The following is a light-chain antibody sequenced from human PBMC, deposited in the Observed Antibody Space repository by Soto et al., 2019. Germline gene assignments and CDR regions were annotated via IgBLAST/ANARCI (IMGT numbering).Light chain of an antibody. J-gene: IGLJ1*01. CDR3: SSYISRSRV. Sequence: QSVLTQPASVSGSPGQSITISCTGTSSDVGGYNYVSWYQQHPGKAPKLMIYEVSNRPSGVSNRFSGSKSGNTASLTISGLQAEDEADYYCSSYISRSRVFGTGTKVTLL. CDR1: SSDVGGYNY. CDR2: EVS. V-gene: IGLV2-14*01.